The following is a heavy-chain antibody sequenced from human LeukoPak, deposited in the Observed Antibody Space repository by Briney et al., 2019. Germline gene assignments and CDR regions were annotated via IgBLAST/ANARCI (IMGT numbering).Heavy chain of an antibody. V-gene: IGHV3-21*01. J-gene: IGHJ4*02. D-gene: IGHD1-26*01. Sequence: NSGGSLRLSCAASGFTFSSHNMNWVRQAPGKGLEWVSSISTSSSYIYYADSVKGRFTISRDNAKNSLYLQMNSLRAEDTAVYYCAKDHSGSPPFDYWGQGTLVTVSS. CDR3: AKDHSGSPPFDY. CDR1: GFTFSSHN. CDR2: ISTSSSYI.